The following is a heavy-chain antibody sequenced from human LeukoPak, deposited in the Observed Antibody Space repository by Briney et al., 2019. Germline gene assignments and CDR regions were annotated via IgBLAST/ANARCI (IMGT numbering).Heavy chain of an antibody. V-gene: IGHV1-69*05. CDR3: ARVRLTYGSGGVGALYYFDY. J-gene: IGHJ4*02. Sequence: SVKVSCKASGGTFSNYAISWVRQAPGQGLEWMGGIIRTANYAQKFQGRVTITTDESTSTAYMELTSLRSEDTAVYYCARVRLTYGSGGVGALYYFDYWGQGTLVTVSS. D-gene: IGHD3-16*01. CDR1: GGTFSNYA. CDR2: IIRTA.